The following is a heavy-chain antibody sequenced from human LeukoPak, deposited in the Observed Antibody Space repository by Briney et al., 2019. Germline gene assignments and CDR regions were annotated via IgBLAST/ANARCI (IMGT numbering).Heavy chain of an antibody. CDR3: TTDVAELPDADYGDYSDY. J-gene: IGHJ4*02. Sequence: PGGSLRLSCAASGFTFSNAWMNWVRQAPGKGLEWVGRIKSKTDGGTTDYAAPVKGRFTISRDDSKNTLYLQMNSLKTEDTAVYYCTTDVAELPDADYGDYSDYWGQGTLVTVSS. D-gene: IGHD4-17*01. CDR2: IKSKTDGGTT. CDR1: GFTFSNAW. V-gene: IGHV3-15*07.